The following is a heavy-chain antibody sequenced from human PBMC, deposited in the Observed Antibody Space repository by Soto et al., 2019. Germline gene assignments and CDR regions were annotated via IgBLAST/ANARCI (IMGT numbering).Heavy chain of an antibody. CDR2: IYPGDSDT. V-gene: IGHV5-51*01. Sequence: PGESLKISCKGSGYNFNRHWIGWVRQMPGKGLEWMGVIYPGDSDTRYSPSLQGQVTISADKSSSAAYLQWSSLQASDTATYYCARSLVNGTYEAFDIWGQGTMVTVSS. CDR1: GYNFNRHW. D-gene: IGHD6-13*01. J-gene: IGHJ3*02. CDR3: ARSLVNGTYEAFDI.